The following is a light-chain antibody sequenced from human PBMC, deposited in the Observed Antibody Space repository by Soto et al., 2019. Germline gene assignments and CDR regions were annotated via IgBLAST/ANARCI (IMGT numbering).Light chain of an antibody. CDR3: QHYNTFAYT. CDR1: ESISSW. J-gene: IGKJ2*01. CDR2: KAS. V-gene: IGKV1-5*03. Sequence: DIQMTQSPSTLSASVGDRVTITCRASESISSWLAWYQQKPGKAPKLLIYKASTLKSGVPSRFSRSGSGTEFTLTISRLQPVYFATYFCQHYNTFAYTFGQGTKMEIK.